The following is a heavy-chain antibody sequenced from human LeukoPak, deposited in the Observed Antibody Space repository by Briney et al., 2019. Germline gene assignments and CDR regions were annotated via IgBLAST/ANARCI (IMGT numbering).Heavy chain of an antibody. D-gene: IGHD3-10*01. CDR1: GYTFTGYY. V-gene: IGHV1-2*06. Sequence: GASVKVSCKASGYTFTGYYMHWVRQAPGQGLEWMGRINPNSGGTNYAQKFQGRVTMTRDTSTRTVYVELTSLRSEDTAVYYCARDLRGFGSIDYWGQGTLVTVSS. CDR2: INPNSGGT. J-gene: IGHJ4*02. CDR3: ARDLRGFGSIDY.